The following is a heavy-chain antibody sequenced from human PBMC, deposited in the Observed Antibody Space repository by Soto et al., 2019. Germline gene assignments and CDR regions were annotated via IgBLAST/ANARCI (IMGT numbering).Heavy chain of an antibody. J-gene: IGHJ5*02. D-gene: IGHD2-2*02. Sequence: SVKVSCKASGGTFSSYAISWVRQAPGQGLEWMGGIIPIFGTANYAQKFQGRVTITADESTSTAYMELSSLRSEDTAVYYCARASPCSSTSCYRGWFDPWGQGTLVTAPQ. V-gene: IGHV1-69*13. CDR2: IIPIFGTA. CDR3: ARASPCSSTSCYRGWFDP. CDR1: GGTFSSYA.